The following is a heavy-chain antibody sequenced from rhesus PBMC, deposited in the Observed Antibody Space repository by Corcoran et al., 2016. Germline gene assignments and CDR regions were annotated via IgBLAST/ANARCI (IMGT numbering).Heavy chain of an antibody. J-gene: IGHJ4*01. Sequence: QVQLQESGPGLVKPSETLSLTCTVSGGSISDSYYWSWIRSPPGKGLEWMGRIYGSGGSTNYNPSLKSRVTISRDTSKNQFSLKLSSVTAADTAVYYCARDPYCSGGVCYTDYWGQGVLVTVSS. CDR1: GGSISDSYY. CDR2: IYGSGGST. D-gene: IGHD2-39*02. CDR3: ARDPYCSGGVCYTDY. V-gene: IGHV4-160*01.